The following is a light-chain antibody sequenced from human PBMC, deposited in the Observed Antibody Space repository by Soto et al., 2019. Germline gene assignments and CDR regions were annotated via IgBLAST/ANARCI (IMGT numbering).Light chain of an antibody. V-gene: IGKV2-30*01. CDR1: QSLVYSNGNTY. Sequence: DVVRTQSPLSLSVTLGQPASISCRSSQSLVYSNGNTYLNWFHQRPGQPPRRLIFTVSSRDSGVPDRFSGSGSGTDFTLKISRVEAEDVGVYYCMQGTHWPLTFGQGTRLEIK. J-gene: IGKJ5*01. CDR2: TVS. CDR3: MQGTHWPLT.